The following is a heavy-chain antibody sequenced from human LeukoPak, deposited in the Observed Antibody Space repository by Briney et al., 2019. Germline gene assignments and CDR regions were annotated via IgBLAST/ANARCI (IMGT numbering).Heavy chain of an antibody. CDR1: GGSISSGDYY. V-gene: IGHV4-30-4*08. J-gene: IGHJ4*02. CDR2: IYYSGST. D-gene: IGHD6-13*01. Sequence: SETLSLTCTVSGGSISSGDYYWSWIRQPPGKGLEWIGYIYYSGSTYYNPSLKSRVTISVGTSKNQFSLKLSSVTAADTAVYYCARDRRKGAAAGTLPLDYWGQGTLVTVSS. CDR3: ARDRRKGAAAGTLPLDY.